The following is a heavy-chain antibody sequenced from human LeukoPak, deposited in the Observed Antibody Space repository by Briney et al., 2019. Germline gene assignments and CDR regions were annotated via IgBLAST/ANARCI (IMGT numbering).Heavy chain of an antibody. D-gene: IGHD3-9*01. Sequence: GGSLRLSCAASGFTVSSNYMSWVRRAPGKGLEWVSVIYSGGSTYYAGSVKGRFTISRDNSKNTLYLQMNSLRAEDTAVYYCARSSGYYRYYGMDVWGQGTTVTVSS. J-gene: IGHJ6*02. CDR3: ARSSGYYRYYGMDV. V-gene: IGHV3-66*01. CDR2: IYSGGST. CDR1: GFTVSSNY.